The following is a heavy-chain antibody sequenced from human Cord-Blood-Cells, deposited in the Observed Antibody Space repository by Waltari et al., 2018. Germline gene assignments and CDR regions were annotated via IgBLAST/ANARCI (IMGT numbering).Heavy chain of an antibody. CDR2: IYYSGST. D-gene: IGHD4-17*01. CDR3: ARLYGDYGAFDI. J-gene: IGHJ3*02. V-gene: IGHV4-39*07. Sequence: QLQLQESGPGLVKPSETLSLTCTVSGGSISSSSYYWGWIRQPPGKGLEWIGSIYYSGSTYYNPSLKSRVTISVDTSKNQFSLKLSSVTAADTAVYYCARLYGDYGAFDIWGQGTMVTVSS. CDR1: GGSISSSSYY.